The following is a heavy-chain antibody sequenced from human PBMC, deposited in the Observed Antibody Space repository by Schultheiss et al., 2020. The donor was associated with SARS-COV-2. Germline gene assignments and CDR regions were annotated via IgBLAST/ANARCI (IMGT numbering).Heavy chain of an antibody. CDR3: ASREGGPSGY. Sequence: GGSLRLSCAASGFTFSSYAMHWVRQAPGKGLEWVALISYDGRNKYYADFVKGRFTISRDNSQDTAHLQMNSLRAEDTAVYYCASREGGPSGYWGQGTLVTVSS. D-gene: IGHD2-15*01. J-gene: IGHJ4*02. V-gene: IGHV3-30*04. CDR2: ISYDGRNK. CDR1: GFTFSSYA.